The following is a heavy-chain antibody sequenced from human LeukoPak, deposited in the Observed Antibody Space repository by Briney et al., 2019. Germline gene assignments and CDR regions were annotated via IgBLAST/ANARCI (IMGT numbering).Heavy chain of an antibody. CDR2: IYWDDDK. Sequence: SGPTLVKPTQTLTLTCTFSGFSLSTTGVGVGWIRQPPGKALEWLALIYWDDDKRYSPSLESRLTITKDTSKNQVILTMTNMDPVNTGTYHCAHTAVWGRSISGYYFDLWGRGTLVIVSS. J-gene: IGHJ2*01. V-gene: IGHV2-5*02. D-gene: IGHD5-12*01. CDR1: GFSLSTTGVG. CDR3: AHTAVWGRSISGYYFDL.